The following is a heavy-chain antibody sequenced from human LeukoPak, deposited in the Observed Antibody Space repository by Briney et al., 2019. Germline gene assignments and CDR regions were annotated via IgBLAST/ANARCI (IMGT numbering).Heavy chain of an antibody. Sequence: GGSLRLSPACSGFTFCNHRLTWVRQAPGKGLEWVAGVSGNGLSKYYADSMKGRFTVSRDNAKNTVYLQMNSLRADDTAVSYCAKWNGDFLDYWGQGTLVTVSS. CDR1: GFTFCNHR. CDR3: AKWNGDFLDY. J-gene: IGHJ4*02. CDR2: VSGNGLSK. D-gene: IGHD1-1*01. V-gene: IGHV3-23*01.